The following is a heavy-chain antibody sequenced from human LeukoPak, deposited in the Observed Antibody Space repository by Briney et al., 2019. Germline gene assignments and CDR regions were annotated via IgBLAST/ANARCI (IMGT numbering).Heavy chain of an antibody. Sequence: GGSLRLSCAASGFTFSSYAMHWVRQAPGKGLEWVAVISYDGSNKYYADSVKGRFTISRDNSKNTLYLQMNSLRAEDTAVYYCATGRGYSPLTCFDYWGQGTLVTVPS. CDR3: ATGRGYSPLTCFDY. V-gene: IGHV3-30-3*01. J-gene: IGHJ4*02. D-gene: IGHD5-18*01. CDR2: ISYDGSNK. CDR1: GFTFSSYA.